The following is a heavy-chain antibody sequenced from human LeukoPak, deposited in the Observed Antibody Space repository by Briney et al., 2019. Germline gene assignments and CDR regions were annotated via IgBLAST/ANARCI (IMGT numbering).Heavy chain of an antibody. CDR1: GGSIPISTYY. D-gene: IGHD6-13*01. J-gene: IGHJ6*03. Sequence: SETLSLTCTVSGGSIPISTYYWGWVRQPPGKGLEWIGSIYYSGSTYYNPSLKSRVTISVDTSKNQFSLKLSSVTAADTAVYYCARQLYSSSWYYYYYMDVWGKGTTVTISS. CDR3: ARQLYSSSWYYYYYMDV. V-gene: IGHV4-39*07. CDR2: IYYSGST.